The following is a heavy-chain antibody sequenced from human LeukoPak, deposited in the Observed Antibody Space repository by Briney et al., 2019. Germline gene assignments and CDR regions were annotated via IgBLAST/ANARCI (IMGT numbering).Heavy chain of an antibody. CDR3: ARDGEYYYGSGSYFDY. CDR1: GFTFSSYA. V-gene: IGHV3-30-3*01. Sequence: GGSLRLSCAASGFTFSSYAMHWVRQAPGKGLEWVAVISYDGSNKYYADSVKGRFTISRDNSKNTLYLQMNSLRAEDTAVYYCARDGEYYYGSGSYFDYWGQGTLVTVSS. D-gene: IGHD3-10*01. J-gene: IGHJ4*02. CDR2: ISYDGSNK.